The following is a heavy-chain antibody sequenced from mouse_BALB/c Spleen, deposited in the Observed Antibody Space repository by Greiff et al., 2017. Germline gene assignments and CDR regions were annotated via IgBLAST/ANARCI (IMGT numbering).Heavy chain of an antibody. D-gene: IGHD2-14*01. CDR2: IDPYNGGT. V-gene: IGHV1S135*01. CDR3: ARAYYRYDDPFAY. Sequence: VQLQQSGPELVKPGASVKVSCKASGYAFTSYNMYWVKQSHGKSLEWIGYIDPYNGGTSYNQKFKGKATLTVDKSSSTAYMHLNSLTSEDSAVYYCARAYYRYDDPFAYWGQGTLVTVSA. CDR1: GYAFTSYN. J-gene: IGHJ3*01.